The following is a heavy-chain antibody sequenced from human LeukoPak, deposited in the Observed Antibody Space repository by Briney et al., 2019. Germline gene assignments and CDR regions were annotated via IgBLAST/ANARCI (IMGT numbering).Heavy chain of an antibody. Sequence: SETLSLTCAVYGGSFSGYYWSWIRQPPGKGLEWIGEINHSGSTNSNPSLKSRVTISVDTSKNQFSLKLSSVTAADTAVYYCARASCGGGTCYDSRGWFDPWGQGTLVTVSS. V-gene: IGHV4-34*01. CDR3: ARASCGGGTCYDSRGWFDP. CDR2: INHSGST. D-gene: IGHD2-15*01. CDR1: GGSFSGYY. J-gene: IGHJ5*02.